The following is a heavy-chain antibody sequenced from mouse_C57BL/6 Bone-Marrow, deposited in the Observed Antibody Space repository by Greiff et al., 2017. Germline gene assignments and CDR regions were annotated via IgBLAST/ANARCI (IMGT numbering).Heavy chain of an antibody. Sequence: QVQLQQSGAELAKPGASVKLSCKASGYTFTSYWMHWVKQRPGQGLEWIGYINPSSGYTKYNQKFKDKATLTADKSSSTAYMQLSSLTDEDSAVYYGARGSYYYGSSYGGWYFDVWGTGTTVTVSS. CDR2: INPSSGYT. D-gene: IGHD1-1*01. V-gene: IGHV1-7*01. CDR1: GYTFTSYW. CDR3: ARGSYYYGSSYGGWYFDV. J-gene: IGHJ1*03.